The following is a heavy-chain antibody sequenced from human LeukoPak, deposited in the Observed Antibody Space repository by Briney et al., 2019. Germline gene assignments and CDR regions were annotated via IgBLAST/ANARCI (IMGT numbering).Heavy chain of an antibody. CDR1: GLTVSSNY. Sequence: PGRSLRLSCAASGLTVSSNYMSWVRQAPGKGLEWVSVIYSGGSTYYADSVKGRFTISRDNSKNTLYLQMNSLRAEDTAVYYCARDPHGGGSGYWGQGTLVTVSS. D-gene: IGHD3-10*01. J-gene: IGHJ4*02. V-gene: IGHV3-66*01. CDR3: ARDPHGGGSGY. CDR2: IYSGGST.